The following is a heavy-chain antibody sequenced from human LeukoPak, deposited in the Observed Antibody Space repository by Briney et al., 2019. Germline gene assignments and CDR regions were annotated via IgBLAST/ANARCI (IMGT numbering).Heavy chain of an antibody. Sequence: LKLSCAASGFTFSSYAMHWVRQAPGKGLEWVAVISYDGSNKYYADSVKGRFTISRDNSKNTLYLQMNSLRAEDTAVYYCAKDGQLALFDYWGRGTLVTVSS. D-gene: IGHD2-2*01. CDR3: AKDGQLALFDY. V-gene: IGHV3-30-3*01. CDR2: ISYDGSNK. J-gene: IGHJ4*02. CDR1: GFTFSSYA.